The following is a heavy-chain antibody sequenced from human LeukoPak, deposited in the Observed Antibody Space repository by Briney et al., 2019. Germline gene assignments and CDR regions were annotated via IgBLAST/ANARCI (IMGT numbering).Heavy chain of an antibody. CDR1: GFTFISVA. Sequence: GGSPRLSCAASGFTFISVAMSWVRQAPGKGLEWVSAISISGGATFYAGSVRGRFTLSRDNFKNIRFIQMYRLRDADTATYNCVKQYYWTQTDLFDIWGQGPLVTVSS. CDR2: ISISGGAT. D-gene: IGHD2/OR15-2a*01. CDR3: VKQYYWTQTDLFDI. V-gene: IGHV3-23*01. J-gene: IGHJ3*02.